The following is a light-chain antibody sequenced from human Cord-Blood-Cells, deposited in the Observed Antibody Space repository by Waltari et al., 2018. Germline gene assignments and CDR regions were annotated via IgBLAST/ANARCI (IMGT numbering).Light chain of an antibody. Sequence: EIVLTQSPRTLSLSPGERATLSGMASQSVSSSYLVWYQQKPGQAPRLLIYGASSRATGIPDRFSGSGSGTDFTLTISRLEPEDFAVYYCQQYGSSRGFTFGPGTKVDIK. CDR2: GAS. V-gene: IGKV3-20*01. CDR1: QSVSSSY. CDR3: QQYGSSRGFT. J-gene: IGKJ3*01.